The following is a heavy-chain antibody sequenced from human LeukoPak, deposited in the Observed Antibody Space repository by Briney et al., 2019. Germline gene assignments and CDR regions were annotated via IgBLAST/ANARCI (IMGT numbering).Heavy chain of an antibody. Sequence: GGSLRLSCAASGFTFSSYSMNCVRQAPGKGLEWVSYISSSSSTIYYAESVKGRFTISRDNAKNSLYLQMNSLRAEDTAVYYCAELGISMIGGVWGKGTTVTISS. J-gene: IGHJ6*04. CDR2: ISSSSSTI. CDR3: AELGISMIGGV. CDR1: GFTFSSYS. V-gene: IGHV3-48*01. D-gene: IGHD3-10*02.